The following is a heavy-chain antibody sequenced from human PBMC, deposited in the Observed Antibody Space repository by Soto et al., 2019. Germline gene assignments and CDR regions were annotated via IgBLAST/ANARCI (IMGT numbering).Heavy chain of an antibody. CDR2: IRSKAYGGTT. D-gene: IGHD5-12*01. V-gene: IGHV3-49*04. J-gene: IGHJ6*02. Sequence: PGGSLRLSCAASGFTFSSYAMSWVRQAPGKGLEWVGFIRSKAYGGTTEYAASVKGRFTISRDDSKSIAYLQMNSLKTEDTAVYYCTREGGLYSGYDLEDYYYGMDVWGQGTTVTVPS. CDR1: GFTFSSYA. CDR3: TREGGLYSGYDLEDYYYGMDV.